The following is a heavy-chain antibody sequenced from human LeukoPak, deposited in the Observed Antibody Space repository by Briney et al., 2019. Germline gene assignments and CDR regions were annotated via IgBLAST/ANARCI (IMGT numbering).Heavy chain of an antibody. V-gene: IGHV4-38-2*02. CDR2: IYHIGST. Sequence: PSETLSLTCTVSGYSISSGYYWGWIRQPPGKELEWIGSIYHIGSTYYNPSLKSRVTISVDTSKNQFSLKLSSVTAADTAVYYCAREMRFDYYFDYWGQGTLVTVSS. J-gene: IGHJ4*02. CDR1: GYSISSGYY. D-gene: IGHD2-21*01. CDR3: AREMRFDYYFDY.